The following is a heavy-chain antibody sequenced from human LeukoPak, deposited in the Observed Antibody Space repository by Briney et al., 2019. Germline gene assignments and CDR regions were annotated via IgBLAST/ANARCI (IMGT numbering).Heavy chain of an antibody. D-gene: IGHD6-13*01. CDR3: TRIAADGDYYFDY. CDR2: IRSKAYGGAT. J-gene: IGHJ4*02. Sequence: GGSLRLSCTASGFTFGDYVMSWVRQAPGKGLEWVSFIRSKAYGGATEYAASVKSRFTISRDDSKSIAYLQMNSLKTEDTAVYYCTRIAADGDYYFDYWGQGTLVAVSS. CDR1: GFTFGDYV. V-gene: IGHV3-49*04.